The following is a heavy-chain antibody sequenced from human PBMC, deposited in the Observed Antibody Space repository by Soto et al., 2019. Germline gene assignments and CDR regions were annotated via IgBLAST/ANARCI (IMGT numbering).Heavy chain of an antibody. Sequence: EVQLLESGGGLVQPGGSLRLSCAASGFTFSSYAMSWVRQAPGKGLEWVSAISGSGGSTYYADSVKGRFTISRDNSNNTLYLQMNSLRAEDTAVYYCAKDGTGYSSGWVYWYFDLWGRGTLVTVSS. CDR1: GFTFSSYA. V-gene: IGHV3-23*01. J-gene: IGHJ2*01. D-gene: IGHD6-19*01. CDR2: ISGSGGST. CDR3: AKDGTGYSSGWVYWYFDL.